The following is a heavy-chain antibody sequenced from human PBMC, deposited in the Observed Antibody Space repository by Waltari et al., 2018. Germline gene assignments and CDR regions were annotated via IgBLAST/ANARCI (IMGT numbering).Heavy chain of an antibody. V-gene: IGHV4-38-2*02. D-gene: IGHD1-20*01. CDR3: ARDTPAPRITGATSVDY. CDR1: GYSISSGYY. CDR2: IYHSGST. J-gene: IGHJ4*02. Sequence: QVQLQESGPGLVKPSEPLSLTCAVSGYSISSGYYWGWIRQPPGKGLEWIGSIYHSGSTFYNPSLKSRVTISVDTSKNQFSLKLSSVTAADTAVYYCARDTPAPRITGATSVDYWGQGTLVTVSS.